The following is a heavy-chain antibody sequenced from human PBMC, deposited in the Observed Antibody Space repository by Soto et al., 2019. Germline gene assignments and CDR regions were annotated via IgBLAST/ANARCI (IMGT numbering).Heavy chain of an antibody. CDR2: FDPEDGET. V-gene: IGHV1-24*01. J-gene: IGHJ4*02. CDR3: ATSLKSIAVAGTSGVDY. D-gene: IGHD6-19*01. Sequence: ASVKVSCKVSGYTLTELSMHWVRQAPGKGLEWMGGFDPEDGETIYAQKFQGRVTMTEDTSTDTAYMELSSLRSEDTAVYYCATSLKSIAVAGTSGVDYRGQGTLVTVSS. CDR1: GYTLTELS.